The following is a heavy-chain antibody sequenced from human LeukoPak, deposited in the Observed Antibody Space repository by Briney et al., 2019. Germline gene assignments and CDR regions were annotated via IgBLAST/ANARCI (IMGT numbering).Heavy chain of an antibody. Sequence: SETLSLTCTVSGGSISGYYWNWVRQPPGKGLEWIGYIYYTGSTNHNPSLKSRVTISADTSKNQFSPKLTSVTAADTAVYYCARGALYSSGWYGRLEYWGQGTLVTVSS. CDR1: GGSISGYY. D-gene: IGHD6-19*01. V-gene: IGHV4-59*01. CDR2: IYYTGST. J-gene: IGHJ4*02. CDR3: ARGALYSSGWYGRLEY.